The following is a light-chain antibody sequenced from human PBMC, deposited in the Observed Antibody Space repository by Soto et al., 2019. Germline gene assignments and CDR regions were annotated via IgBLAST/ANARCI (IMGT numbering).Light chain of an antibody. CDR2: KAS. Sequence: DIQMTQSPSTLSASVGDRVTITCRASQSISTWLAWYQQKPGKAPKLLIYKASGLESGVPSRFSGIGSGTEFTLTINSLQSEDFAVYYCQQYKNWPHFTFGPGTKVDIK. CDR3: QQYKNWPHFT. CDR1: QSISTW. J-gene: IGKJ3*01. V-gene: IGKV1-5*03.